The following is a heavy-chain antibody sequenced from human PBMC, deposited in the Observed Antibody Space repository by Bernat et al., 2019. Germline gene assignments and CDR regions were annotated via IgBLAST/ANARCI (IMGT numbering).Heavy chain of an antibody. CDR2: ISSDGGTT. Sequence: EEQLVESGGGLVQPGGSLRLSCAASGFTFSSYWMHWVRQAPGKGLVWVSRISSDGGTTTYADSVKGRFTISRDNAKNTLYLQMNSLRAEDTAVYYCARDKQVVANSWFDPWGQLTLVTVFS. V-gene: IGHV3-74*03. CDR3: ARDKQVVANSWFDP. D-gene: IGHD2-15*01. CDR1: GFTFSSYW. J-gene: IGHJ5*02.